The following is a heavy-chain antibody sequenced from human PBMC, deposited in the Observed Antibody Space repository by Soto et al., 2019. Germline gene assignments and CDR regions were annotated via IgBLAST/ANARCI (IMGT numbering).Heavy chain of an antibody. CDR2: VSPPFRTS. Sequence: QVQLVQSGAEVKKPGSSVKVSCKTSGVSFNNNGIGWVRQAPGHGLEWMGGVSPPFRTSNYARNVQGRISITADTPTGTVNMVLSSLTSEHTAQYYCARVLYYGSGSYSPYGMDVWGQGTTVTVSS. D-gene: IGHD3-10*01. V-gene: IGHV1-69*06. CDR3: ARVLYYGSGSYSPYGMDV. J-gene: IGHJ6*02. CDR1: GVSFNNNG.